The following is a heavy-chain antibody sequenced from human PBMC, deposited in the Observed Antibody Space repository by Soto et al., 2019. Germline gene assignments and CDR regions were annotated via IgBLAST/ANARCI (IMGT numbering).Heavy chain of an antibody. CDR3: ARGPTRLWGSYRYYYYYMDV. Sequence: SETLSLTCAVYGGSFSGYYWSWIRQPPGKGLEWVGEINHSGSTNYNPSLKSRVTISVDTSKNQFSLKLSSVTAADTAVYYCARGPTRLWGSYRYYYYYMDVWGKGTTVTVSS. J-gene: IGHJ6*03. CDR2: INHSGST. D-gene: IGHD3-16*02. CDR1: GGSFSGYY. V-gene: IGHV4-34*01.